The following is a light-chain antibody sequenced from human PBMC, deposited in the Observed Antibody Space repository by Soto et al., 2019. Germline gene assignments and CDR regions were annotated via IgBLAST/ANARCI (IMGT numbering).Light chain of an antibody. V-gene: IGKV1-5*01. Sequence: DIQMTQSPSTLYASVGDRVTIPCRASQSISSRLAWYRQKPGKAPKLLIFDASSLESGTPSRFSGRRSGTQLTLTINGLQPDDFANYDCQQYDNYKTPTFGGGTKVDIK. CDR3: QQYDNYKTPT. J-gene: IGKJ4*01. CDR1: QSISSR. CDR2: DAS.